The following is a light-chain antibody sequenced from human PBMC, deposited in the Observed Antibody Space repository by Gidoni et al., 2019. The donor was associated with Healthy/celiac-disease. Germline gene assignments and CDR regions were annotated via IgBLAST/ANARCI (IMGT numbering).Light chain of an antibody. CDR1: QSISSW. V-gene: IGKV1-5*01. J-gene: IGKJ1*01. Sequence: DIQMTQSPSTLSASVGDRVTITCRASQSISSWLAWYQQKPGKAPKLLIYDASSLESGVPSRFSGSGSGTEFTLTSSSLQPDDLATYYCQQYNSYPWTFGQGTKVEIK. CDR2: DAS. CDR3: QQYNSYPWT.